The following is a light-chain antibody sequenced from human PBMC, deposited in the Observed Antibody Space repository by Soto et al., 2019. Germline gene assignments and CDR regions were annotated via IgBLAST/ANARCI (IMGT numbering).Light chain of an antibody. CDR2: TAS. V-gene: IGKV1-39*01. Sequence: DIQMTQSPSSLSASVGDRVTITCRASASAITYLNWYRQKPGKAPNLLIHTASTLGSGVPTRFRGSGSGTDFTLTISSLLPEYFGIYYCQQSYSSPPTFGGRTKVEI. CDR1: ASAITY. CDR3: QQSYSSPPT. J-gene: IGKJ4*01.